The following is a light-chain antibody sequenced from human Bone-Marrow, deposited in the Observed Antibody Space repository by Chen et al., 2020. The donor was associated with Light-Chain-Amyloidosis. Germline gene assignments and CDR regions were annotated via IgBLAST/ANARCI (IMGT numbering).Light chain of an antibody. CDR3: QSADTNGVV. V-gene: IGLV3-25*03. J-gene: IGLJ2*01. CDR2: KDR. CDR1: ILAQHF. Sequence: NELTQPPSVSVSPGQTARITCSGNILAQHFAYWYQQKPGQAPVAVMFKDRERPAGIPERFSGSSSGTLVPLAISGVQAEDEADYYCQSADTNGVVFGGGTKLIVL.